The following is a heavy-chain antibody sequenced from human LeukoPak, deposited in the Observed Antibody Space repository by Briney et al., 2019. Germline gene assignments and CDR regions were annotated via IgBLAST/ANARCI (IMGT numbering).Heavy chain of an antibody. CDR1: GYTFTNYG. V-gene: IGHV1-18*04. D-gene: IGHD3-10*01. CDR2: ISTYKVTT. Sequence: ASVKVSCKASGYTFTNYGVCWVRQAPGQGLEWMGWISTYKVTTNYAQKFQGRVTMTTDTSTSTAYLELRSLGSDDTAVYYCARGGPYGSGSDAFDIWGQGTVVTVSS. CDR3: ARGGPYGSGSDAFDI. J-gene: IGHJ3*02.